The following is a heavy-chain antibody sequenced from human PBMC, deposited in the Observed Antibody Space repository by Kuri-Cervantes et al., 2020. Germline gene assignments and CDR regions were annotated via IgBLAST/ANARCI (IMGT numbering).Heavy chain of an antibody. V-gene: IGHV3-9*01. D-gene: IGHD2-8*02. CDR1: GFTFDDYA. J-gene: IGHJ3*02. CDR2: ISWNSGSI. CDR3: AREGYCTGGVCSEDAFDI. Sequence: GGSLRLSCAASGFTFDDYAMHWVRQAPGKGLEWVSGISWNSGSIGYADSVKGRFTISRDNAKNSLYLQMSSLRSEDTAVYYCAREGYCTGGVCSEDAFDIWGQGTMVTVSS.